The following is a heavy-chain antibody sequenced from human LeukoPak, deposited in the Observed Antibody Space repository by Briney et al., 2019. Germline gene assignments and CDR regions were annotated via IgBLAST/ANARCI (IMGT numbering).Heavy chain of an antibody. CDR3: ARTLGGNYVEMATGVDL. Sequence: ASVKVSCKASGYSFNVHGMTWVRQAPGQGLEWMGWISAYKGNTNYAAKFQGRVTMTTDTSTSTGYMELTSLRSDDTAVYYCARTLGGNYVEMATGVDLWGRGTLVTVS. D-gene: IGHD5-24*01. CDR1: GYSFNVHG. J-gene: IGHJ2*01. V-gene: IGHV1-18*04. CDR2: ISAYKGNT.